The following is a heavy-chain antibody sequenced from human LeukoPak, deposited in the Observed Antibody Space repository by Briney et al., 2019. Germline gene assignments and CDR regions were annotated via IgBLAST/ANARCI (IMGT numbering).Heavy chain of an antibody. CDR2: VNPSGGST. CDR3: ARDPVGVRYNYYGVDV. J-gene: IGHJ6*02. CDR1: RYTFTNYY. V-gene: IGHV1-46*01. Sequence: ASVKVSCKSCRYTFTNYYIHWVRQAPGQGLEGMGIVNPSGGSTTYAQKFQGRVSMTRDTSTSTVYMELSSLRSEDTAVYYCARDPVGVRYNYYGVDVWGQGTTVTVSS. D-gene: IGHD2-8*01.